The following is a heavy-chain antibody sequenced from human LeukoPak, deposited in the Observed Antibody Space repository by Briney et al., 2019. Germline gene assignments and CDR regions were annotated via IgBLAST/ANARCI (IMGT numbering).Heavy chain of an antibody. J-gene: IGHJ3*02. CDR2: ISGSGGST. D-gene: IGHD4-23*01. V-gene: IGHV3-23*01. Sequence: GGSLRLSCAASGFTFSSYAMSWVRQAPGKGLEWVSAISGSGGSTYYADSVKGRFTISRDNSKNTLYLQMNSLRAEDTAVYYCAKDLPLPYGGRPPLGVDPPRGWYAFDIWGQGTMVTVSS. CDR3: AKDLPLPYGGRPPLGVDPPRGWYAFDI. CDR1: GFTFSSYA.